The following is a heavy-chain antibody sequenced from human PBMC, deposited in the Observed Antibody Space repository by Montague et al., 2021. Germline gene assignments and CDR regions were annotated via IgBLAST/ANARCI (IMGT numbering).Heavy chain of an antibody. J-gene: IGHJ3*02. Sequence: SETLSLTCSVSGDSISSYEYYWTWIRQPAGRGLEWIGRVYKGGDTNTNPSLRSRLTLSVDTSKNHFSPTLTSVTAADTAVYFCARDSPVVEPWVGEHKGAFDIWGQGTMVTVSS. CDR3: ARDSPVVEPWVGEHKGAFDI. CDR1: GDSISSYEYY. D-gene: IGHD3-10*01. CDR2: VYKGGDT. V-gene: IGHV4-4*07.